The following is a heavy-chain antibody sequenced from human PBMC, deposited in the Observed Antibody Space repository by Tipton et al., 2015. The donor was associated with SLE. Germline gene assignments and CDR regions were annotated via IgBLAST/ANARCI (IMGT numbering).Heavy chain of an antibody. D-gene: IGHD5-24*01. Sequence: TLSLTCTVSGGSISSGGYSWSWIRQPPGKGLEWIGYIYHSGSTYYNPSLKSRVTISVDRSKNQFSLKLSSVTAADTAVYYCARGPEMATIDYYYYYMDVWGKGTTVTVSS. CDR3: ARGPEMATIDYYYYYMDV. CDR2: IYHSGST. J-gene: IGHJ6*03. CDR1: GGSISSGGYS. V-gene: IGHV4-30-2*01.